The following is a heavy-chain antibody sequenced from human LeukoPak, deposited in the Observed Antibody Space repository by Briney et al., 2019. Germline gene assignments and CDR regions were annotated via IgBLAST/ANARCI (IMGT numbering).Heavy chain of an antibody. CDR1: GFTFSNAW. J-gene: IGHJ4*02. D-gene: IGHD2-2*01. CDR3: TTGPPDIVVVDDY. CDR2: IKSKTDGGTT. V-gene: IGHV3-15*01. Sequence: PGGSLRLSCAASGFTFSNAWMSWVRQAPGKGLEWVGRIKSKTDGGTTDYAAPVKGRFTISRDDSKNTLYLQMNSLKTEDTAVYYCTTGPPDIVVVDDYWGQGTLVTVSS.